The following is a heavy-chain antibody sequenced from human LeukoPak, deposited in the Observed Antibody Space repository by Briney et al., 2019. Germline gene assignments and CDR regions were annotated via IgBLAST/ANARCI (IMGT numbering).Heavy chain of an antibody. CDR2: IYYSGST. J-gene: IGHJ4*02. Sequence: SETLSLTCTVSGGSISSSSYYWGWIRQPPGKGLEWIGSIYYSGSTYYNPSLKSRVTISVDTSKNQFSLKLSSVTAADTAVYYCARKGMATIGEFDYWGQGTLVTVSS. V-gene: IGHV4-39*01. D-gene: IGHD5-24*01. CDR1: GGSISSSSYY. CDR3: ARKGMATIGEFDY.